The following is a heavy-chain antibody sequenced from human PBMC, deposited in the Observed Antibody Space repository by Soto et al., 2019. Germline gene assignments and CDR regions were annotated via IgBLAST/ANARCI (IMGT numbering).Heavy chain of an antibody. V-gene: IGHV4-34*01. CDR3: ARIEPTFEAFDI. Sequence: SETLSLTCAVYGGSFSGYYWSWIRQPPGKGLEWIGEINHSGSTNYNPSLKSRVTISVDTSKNQFSLKLSSVTVADTAVYYCARIEPTFEAFDIWGQGTMVTVSS. CDR2: INHSGST. CDR1: GGSFSGYY. J-gene: IGHJ3*02.